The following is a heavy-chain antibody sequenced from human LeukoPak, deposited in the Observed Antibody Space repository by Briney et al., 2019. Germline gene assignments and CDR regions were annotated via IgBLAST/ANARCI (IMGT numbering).Heavy chain of an antibody. CDR2: ISGSGGST. D-gene: IGHD3-22*01. CDR1: GFTFSSYE. V-gene: IGHV3-23*01. J-gene: IGHJ6*03. CDR3: AKLGPYYYDSSGYWGSRYYYMDV. Sequence: TGGSLRLSCAASGFTFSSYEMNWVRQAPGKGLEWVSAISGSGGSTYYADSVKGRFTISRDNSKNTLYLQMNSLRAEDTAVYYCAKLGPYYYDSSGYWGSRYYYMDVWGKGTTITISS.